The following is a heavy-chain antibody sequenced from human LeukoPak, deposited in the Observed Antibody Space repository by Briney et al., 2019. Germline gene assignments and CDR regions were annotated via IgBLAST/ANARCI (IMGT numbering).Heavy chain of an antibody. CDR3: AREKYYYMDV. J-gene: IGHJ6*03. CDR1: GFTFSDHY. V-gene: IGHV3-72*01. CDR2: TRNKANSYTT. Sequence: PGGSLRLSCAASGFTFSDHYMDWVRQAPGKGLEWVGRTRNKANSYTTEYAASVKGRFTISRDDSKNSLYLQMNSLKTEDTAVYYCAREKYYYMDVGGKGTTVTVSS.